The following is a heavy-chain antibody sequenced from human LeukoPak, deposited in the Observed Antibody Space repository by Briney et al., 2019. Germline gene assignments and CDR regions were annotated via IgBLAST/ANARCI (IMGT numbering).Heavy chain of an antibody. CDR3: AELGITMIGGV. J-gene: IGHJ6*04. V-gene: IGHV3-48*03. CDR1: GFPFSSYE. CDR2: ISSSSSTI. Sequence: GGSLRLSCAASGFPFSSYEMNWVRQAPGKGLEWVSYISSSSSTIYYADSVKGRFTISRDNAKNSLYLQMTSLRAEDTAVYYCAELGITMIGGVWGKGTTVTISS. D-gene: IGHD3-10*02.